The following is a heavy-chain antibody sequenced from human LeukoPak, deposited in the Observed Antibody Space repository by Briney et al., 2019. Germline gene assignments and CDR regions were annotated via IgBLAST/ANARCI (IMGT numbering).Heavy chain of an antibody. V-gene: IGHV1-2*02. Sequence: ASVKVSCKAFGYTFTGYYMHWVRQAPGQGLEWMGWINPNSGGTNYAQKFQGRVTMTRDTSISTAYMELSRLRSDDTAVYYCARGDYYDILTGYADYYYGMDVWGQGTTVTVSS. CDR3: ARGDYYDILTGYADYYYGMDV. CDR2: INPNSGGT. CDR1: GYTFTGYY. D-gene: IGHD3-9*01. J-gene: IGHJ6*02.